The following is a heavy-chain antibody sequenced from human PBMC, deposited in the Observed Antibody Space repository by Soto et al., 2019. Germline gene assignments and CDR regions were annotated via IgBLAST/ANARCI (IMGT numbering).Heavy chain of an antibody. V-gene: IGHV3-30*18. CDR1: GFSFSIHG. J-gene: IGHJ4*02. CDR3: AKGGTTGGRDCFDH. CDR2: MSSDGSNK. Sequence: QVQLVESGGGVVQPGRSLRLACAASGFSFSIHGMHWVRQAPGKGLEWVALMSSDGSNKYYADSAKGRFTISRDNSKNTLYLQMNGLRGEDTAVYYCAKGGTTGGRDCFDHWGQGTLVTVTS. D-gene: IGHD1-1*01.